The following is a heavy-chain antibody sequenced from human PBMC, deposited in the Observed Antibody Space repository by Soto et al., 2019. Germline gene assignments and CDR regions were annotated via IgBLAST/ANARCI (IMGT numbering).Heavy chain of an antibody. CDR3: ARVGGVAARTFDY. Sequence: SETLSLTCTVSGGSINDFYWSWIRQPPGKGLEWIGYIYYSGSTDYNPSLKGRVTIPVDTSKNQFSLKLRSVTAADTAVYYCARVGGVAARTFDYWGQGTLVTVSS. V-gene: IGHV4-59*01. CDR2: IYYSGST. CDR1: GGSINDFY. D-gene: IGHD6-6*01. J-gene: IGHJ4*02.